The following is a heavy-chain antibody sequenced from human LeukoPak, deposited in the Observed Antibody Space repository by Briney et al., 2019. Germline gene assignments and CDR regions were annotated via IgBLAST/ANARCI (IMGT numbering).Heavy chain of an antibody. V-gene: IGHV3-7*02. J-gene: IGHJ4*02. CDR3: ARGGASRPDY. D-gene: IGHD1-26*01. CDR1: GFTFSSYW. Sequence: GGSLRLSCAASGFTFSSYWMSWVRQAPGKGLEWVANIKEDGSEKNYVDSVKGRFTISRDNAKNSLYLQMNSLRDEDTAVYYCARGGASRPDYWGQGTLVTVSS. CDR2: IKEDGSEK.